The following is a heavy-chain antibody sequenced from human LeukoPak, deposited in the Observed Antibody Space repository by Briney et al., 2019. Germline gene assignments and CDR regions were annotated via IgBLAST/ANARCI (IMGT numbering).Heavy chain of an antibody. CDR2: ISGSGGST. CDR3: AKTKYYYDSSGYYYDY. V-gene: IGHV3-23*01. CDR1: GVTFSSYA. D-gene: IGHD3-22*01. J-gene: IGHJ4*02. Sequence: GGSLRLSCAASGVTFSSYAMSWVRQAPGKGLEWVSAISGSGGSTYYADSVKGRFTISRDNSKNTLYLQMNSLRAEDTAVYYCAKTKYYYDSSGYYYDYWGQGTLVTVSS.